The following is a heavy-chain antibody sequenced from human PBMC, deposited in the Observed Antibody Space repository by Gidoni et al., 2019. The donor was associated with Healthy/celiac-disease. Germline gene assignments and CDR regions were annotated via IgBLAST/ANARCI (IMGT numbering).Heavy chain of an antibody. CDR1: GFTFRSYG. CDR2: ISYDGSNK. Sequence: QVQLVESGGGVVQPGRSLRLSCAASGFTFRSYGMHWVRQAPGKGLEWVAVISYDGSNKYYADSVKGRFTISRDNSKNTLYLQMNSLRAEDTAVYYCAKDGGGLVPDIAVAGPFDYWGQGTLVTVSS. CDR3: AKDGGGLVPDIAVAGPFDY. D-gene: IGHD6-19*01. V-gene: IGHV3-30*18. J-gene: IGHJ4*02.